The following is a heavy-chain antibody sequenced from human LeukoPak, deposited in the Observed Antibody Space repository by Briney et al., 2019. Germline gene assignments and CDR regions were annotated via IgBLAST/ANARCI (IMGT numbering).Heavy chain of an antibody. CDR2: IYYSGST. J-gene: IGHJ4*02. Sequence: PSQTLSLTCTVCGGSISSGDYYWSWIRQPPGKCLEWIGYIYYSGSTYYNPSLKSRVTISVDTSKNQFSLKLSSVTAADTAVYYCARLPYGATVPTYFDYWGQGTLVTVSS. V-gene: IGHV4-30-4*01. CDR3: ARLPYGATVPTYFDY. CDR1: GGSISSGDYY. D-gene: IGHD1-26*01.